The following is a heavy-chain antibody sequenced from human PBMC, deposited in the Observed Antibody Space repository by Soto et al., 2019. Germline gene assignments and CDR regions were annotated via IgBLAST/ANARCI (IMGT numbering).Heavy chain of an antibody. Sequence: EVQLVESGGGFIQPGGSLRLSCVVSGLTVSRNYMTWVRQAPGKGLECVSVIYSGGSTYSADSVKGRFTISRDNSKNTVYLLMNSLRVEDTAVYYCARFSQGRPEGMDVWCQGTTVTVS. CDR1: GLTVSRNY. D-gene: IGHD6-25*01. CDR2: IYSGGST. V-gene: IGHV3-53*01. J-gene: IGHJ6*02. CDR3: ARFSQGRPEGMDV.